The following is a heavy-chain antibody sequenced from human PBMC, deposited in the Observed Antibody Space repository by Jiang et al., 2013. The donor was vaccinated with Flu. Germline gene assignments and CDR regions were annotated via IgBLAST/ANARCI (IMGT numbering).Heavy chain of an antibody. V-gene: IGHV4-31*03. CDR2: IHHSENS. D-gene: IGHD5-24*01. CDR1: GGSISGGGYY. Sequence: GPGLVKPSQTLSLTCTVSGGSISGGGYYWSWIRQHPGKGLEWIGYIHHSENSYYNPSLPSLKSRMSISVDTSKNQFSLKLWSVTAADTAVYYCARNRDAYNFYFDYWGREPWSPSPQ. J-gene: IGHJ4*02. CDR3: ARNRDAYNFYFDY.